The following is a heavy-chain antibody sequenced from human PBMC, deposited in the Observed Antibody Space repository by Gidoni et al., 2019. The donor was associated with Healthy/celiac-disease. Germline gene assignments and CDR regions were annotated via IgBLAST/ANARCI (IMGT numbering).Heavy chain of an antibody. V-gene: IGHV5-10-1*03. Sequence: EVQLVQSGAEVKKPGASLRISCKGSGYRVTSYWISWVRQMPGKGLEWMGRIDPSDSYTNYSPSFQGHVTISADKSISTAYLQWSSLKASDTAMYYCARLYGDPQNGWYFDLWGRGTLVTVSS. CDR3: ARLYGDPQNGWYFDL. CDR1: GYRVTSYW. D-gene: IGHD4-17*01. CDR2: IDPSDSYT. J-gene: IGHJ2*01.